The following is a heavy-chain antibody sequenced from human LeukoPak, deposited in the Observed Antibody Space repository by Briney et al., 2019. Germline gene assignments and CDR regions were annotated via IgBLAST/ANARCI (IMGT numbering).Heavy chain of an antibody. CDR2: IWYDGSDK. Sequence: PGGSLRPSCAASGFTFRTYGMHWVRQAPGKGLEWVAVIWYDGSDKYHADSVKGRFTISRDNSKNMLYLQMNSLRAEDTAVYYCASSSGWYLSSDYWGQGTLVTVSS. D-gene: IGHD6-19*01. CDR3: ASSSGWYLSSDY. J-gene: IGHJ4*02. CDR1: GFTFRTYG. V-gene: IGHV3-33*01.